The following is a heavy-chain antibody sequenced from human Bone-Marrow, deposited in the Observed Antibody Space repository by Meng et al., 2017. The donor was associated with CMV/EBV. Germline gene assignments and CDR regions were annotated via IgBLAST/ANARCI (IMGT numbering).Heavy chain of an antibody. V-gene: IGHV3-30-3*01. D-gene: IGHD5-24*01. CDR1: GFTFSSYA. Sequence: GESLKISCAASGFTFSSYAMHWVRQAPGKGLEWVAVISYDGSNKYYADSVKCRFTISRDNSKNTLYLQMNSLRAEDTAVYYCARDEQEMATIRYYYYGMDVWGQGTTVTVSS. CDR2: ISYDGSNK. J-gene: IGHJ6*02. CDR3: ARDEQEMATIRYYYYGMDV.